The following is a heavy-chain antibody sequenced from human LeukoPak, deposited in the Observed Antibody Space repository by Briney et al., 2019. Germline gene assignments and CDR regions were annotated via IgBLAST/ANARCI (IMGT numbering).Heavy chain of an antibody. CDR1: GFTFTTYS. D-gene: IGHD1-7*01. CDR2: ITSSGSAI. J-gene: IGHJ4*02. CDR3: VRDEGTY. V-gene: IGHV3-48*02. Sequence: PGGSLRLSCAASGFTFTTYSMNWVRQAPGKGLEWVSYITSSGSAIYYADSVKGRFTISRDNAKNSLYLQMNSLRDEDTAVHYCVRDEGTYWGQGTLVTVSA.